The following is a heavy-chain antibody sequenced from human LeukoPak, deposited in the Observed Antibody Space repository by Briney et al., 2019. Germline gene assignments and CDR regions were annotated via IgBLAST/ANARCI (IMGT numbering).Heavy chain of an antibody. J-gene: IGHJ4*02. V-gene: IGHV1-69*13. D-gene: IGHD2-2*01. CDR2: IIPIFGTA. Sequence: EASVKVSCKASGGTFSSYAISWVRQAPGQGLEWMGGIIPIFGTANYAQKFQGRVTITADESTSTAYMELSSLRSEDTAVYYCARGSRYQLPNTPFDYWGQGTLVTVSS. CDR3: ARGSRYQLPNTPFDY. CDR1: GGTFSSYA.